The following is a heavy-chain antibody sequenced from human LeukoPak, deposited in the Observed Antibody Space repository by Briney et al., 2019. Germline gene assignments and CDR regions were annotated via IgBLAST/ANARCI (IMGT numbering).Heavy chain of an antibody. D-gene: IGHD6-13*01. CDR2: ISGSGGST. CDR1: GFTFSSYA. J-gene: IGHJ4*02. V-gene: IGHV3-23*01. Sequence: GGSLRLSCAASGFTFSSYAMSWVRQAPGKGLEWVSAISGSGGSTYYADPVKGRFTISRDNSKNTLYLQMNSLRAEDTAVYYCAVKRAAAAGYYFDYWGQGTLVTVSS. CDR3: AVKRAAAAGYYFDY.